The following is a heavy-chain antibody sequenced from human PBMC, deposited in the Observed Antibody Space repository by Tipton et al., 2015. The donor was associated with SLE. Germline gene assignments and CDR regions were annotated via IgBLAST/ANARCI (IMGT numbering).Heavy chain of an antibody. CDR3: ARHKLGFSWSYFDS. CDR2: ISFSGLT. D-gene: IGHD3-3*01. J-gene: IGHJ4*02. V-gene: IGHV4-59*08. CDR1: GGSISGYY. Sequence: TLSLTCTVSGGSISGYYWSWVRQPPGKGLGWIGYISFSGLTNYNPSVRSRVSTSMDTSKNQFSLQMSSVTAADTALYYCARHKLGFSWSYFDSWGQGTLVTVSS.